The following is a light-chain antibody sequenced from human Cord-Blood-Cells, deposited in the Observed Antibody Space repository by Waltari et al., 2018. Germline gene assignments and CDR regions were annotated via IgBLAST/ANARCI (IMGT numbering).Light chain of an antibody. CDR1: QDISNY. V-gene: IGKV1-33*01. Sequence: DIQMTQSPSSLSASVCNRVTITCQASQDISNYLNWYQQKPGKAPKLLLYDASNLETGVPSRFSGSGSGTDFTFTISSLQPEDIATYYCQQYDNLPITFGQGTRLEIK. J-gene: IGKJ5*01. CDR2: DAS. CDR3: QQYDNLPIT.